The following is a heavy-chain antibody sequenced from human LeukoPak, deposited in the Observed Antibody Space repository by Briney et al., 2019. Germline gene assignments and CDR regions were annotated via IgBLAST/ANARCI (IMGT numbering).Heavy chain of an antibody. CDR2: IRYDGSNK. CDR1: GFTFSSYG. Sequence: PGGSLRLSCAASGFTFSSYGMHWVRQAPGKGLEWVAFIRYDGSNKYYADSVEGRFTISRDNSKNTLYLQMNSLRAEDTAVYYCAAPDSSGYYPYYYYYYMDVWGKGTTVTVSS. CDR3: AAPDSSGYYPYYYYYYMDV. D-gene: IGHD3-22*01. J-gene: IGHJ6*03. V-gene: IGHV3-30*02.